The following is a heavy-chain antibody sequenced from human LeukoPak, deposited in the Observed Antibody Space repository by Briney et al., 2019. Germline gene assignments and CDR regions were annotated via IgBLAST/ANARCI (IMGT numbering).Heavy chain of an antibody. Sequence: GGSLRLSCAASGFTFSSYAMTWVRQAPGKGLEWVSAISGSGVSTYYADSVKGRFTISRDNFKNTLYLQMSSLRAEDTAVYYCAKDYRYCTSTSCYGDDAFDIWGQGTMVTVSS. V-gene: IGHV3-23*01. D-gene: IGHD2-2*01. CDR1: GFTFSSYA. J-gene: IGHJ3*02. CDR2: ISGSGVST. CDR3: AKDYRYCTSTSCYGDDAFDI.